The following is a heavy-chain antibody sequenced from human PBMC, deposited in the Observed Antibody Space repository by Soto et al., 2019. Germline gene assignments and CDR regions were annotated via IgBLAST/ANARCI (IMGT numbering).Heavy chain of an antibody. Sequence: EVQLVEAGGGLVEPGGSLRLSCAASGFTFSNAWMSWVRQAPGKGLEWVGRIKSKSEGETIDYAAPVKGRFTISRDDSKNTLYLQMNSLKSADTGVYYCTRGPVGSPRPLDYWGQGTIVTVSS. CDR2: IKSKSEGETI. CDR3: TRGPVGSPRPLDY. V-gene: IGHV3-15*01. D-gene: IGHD1-26*01. J-gene: IGHJ4*02. CDR1: GFTFSNAW.